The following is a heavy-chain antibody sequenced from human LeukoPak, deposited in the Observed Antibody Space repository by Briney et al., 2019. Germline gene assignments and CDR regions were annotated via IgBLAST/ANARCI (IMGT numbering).Heavy chain of an antibody. Sequence: SETLSLTCAVYGVSFSGYYWSCIRQPPGKGLEWIGEVNHSGSTNYNPSLKSRVTISVDTSKNQFSLKLSSVTAADTAVYYCARQTIAVAARGDWFDPWGQGTLVTVSS. CDR1: GVSFSGYY. CDR3: ARQTIAVAARGDWFDP. J-gene: IGHJ5*02. D-gene: IGHD6-19*01. V-gene: IGHV4-34*01. CDR2: VNHSGST.